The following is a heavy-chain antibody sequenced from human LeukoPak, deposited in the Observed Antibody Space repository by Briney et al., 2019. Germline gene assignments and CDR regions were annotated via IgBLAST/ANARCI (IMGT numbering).Heavy chain of an antibody. CDR1: GFTFSSYS. J-gene: IGHJ4*02. Sequence: GGSLRLSCAASGFTFSSYSMNWVRQAPGKGLEWVSSISSSGTYVYYADSAKGRFTISRDNSRNTLYLQMNSLRAEDTAVYYCARDSGVGSGQYFDYWGQGTLVTVSS. V-gene: IGHV3-21*01. D-gene: IGHD3-10*01. CDR2: ISSSGTYV. CDR3: ARDSGVGSGQYFDY.